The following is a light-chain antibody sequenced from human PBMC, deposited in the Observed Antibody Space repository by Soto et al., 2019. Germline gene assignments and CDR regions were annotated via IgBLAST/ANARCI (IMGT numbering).Light chain of an antibody. CDR3: MQSPYLPPT. V-gene: IGKV2-29*03. CDR1: QSLLHITGETF. CDR2: EVS. Sequence: MTRNTLALGVGAGQPGCISCKSSQSLLHITGETFLFWYLQKPGQSPQLLIYEVSTRVSGVPDRFSGSGSGTDFTVQIIRVETDDRGIYDCMQSPYLPPTFGQGTRVDIK. J-gene: IGKJ5*01.